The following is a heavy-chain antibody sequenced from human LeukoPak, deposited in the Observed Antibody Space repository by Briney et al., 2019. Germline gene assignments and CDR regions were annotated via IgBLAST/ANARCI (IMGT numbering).Heavy chain of an antibody. CDR1: GFTFSSYG. D-gene: IGHD2/OR15-2a*01. V-gene: IGHV3-30*03. CDR3: AAISYLAFDI. J-gene: IGHJ3*02. CDR2: ISYDGSNK. Sequence: GGSLRLSCAASGFTFSSYGMHWVRQAPGKGLEWVAVISYDGSNKYYADSVKGRFTISRDNAKKSLYLQMNSLRAEDTAVYYCAAISYLAFDIWGQGTMVTVSS.